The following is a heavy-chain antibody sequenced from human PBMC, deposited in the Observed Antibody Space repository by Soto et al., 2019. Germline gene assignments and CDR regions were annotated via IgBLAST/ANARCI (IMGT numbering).Heavy chain of an antibody. CDR1: GGSISSGGYS. J-gene: IGHJ4*02. CDR3: ARRTNYGDYSFDY. V-gene: IGHV4-30-2*01. Sequence: PSETLSLTCAVSGGSISSGGYSWSWIRQPPGKGLEWIGYIYHSGSTYYNPSLKSRVTISVDRSKNQFSLKLSSVTAADTAVYYCARRTNYGDYSFDYWGQGTLVTVSS. D-gene: IGHD4-17*01. CDR2: IYHSGST.